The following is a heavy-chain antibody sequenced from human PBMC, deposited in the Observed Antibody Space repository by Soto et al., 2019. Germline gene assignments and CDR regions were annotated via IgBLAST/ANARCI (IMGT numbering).Heavy chain of an antibody. Sequence: PGGSLRLSCAASGFTFSSYAMHWVRQAPGKGLEWVAVISYDGSNKYYADSVKGRFTISRDNSKNTLYLQMNSLRAEDTAVYYCAREHSYGNGEYYGMDVWGQGTTVPVYS. CDR1: GFTFSSYA. CDR3: AREHSYGNGEYYGMDV. D-gene: IGHD5-18*01. J-gene: IGHJ6*02. CDR2: ISYDGSNK. V-gene: IGHV3-30-3*01.